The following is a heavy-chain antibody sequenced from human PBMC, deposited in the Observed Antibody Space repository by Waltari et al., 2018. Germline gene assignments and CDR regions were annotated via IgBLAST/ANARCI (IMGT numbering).Heavy chain of an antibody. Sequence: EVQLVESGGGLVQPGVSLRLSCAASGFTFSSYWMRGVRKAPGKGLEWVANIKQDGSEKYYVDSVKGRFTISRDNAKNSLYLQMNSLRAEDTAVYYCARDLGSTTDWFDPWGQGTLVTVSS. V-gene: IGHV3-7*01. CDR3: ARDLGSTTDWFDP. J-gene: IGHJ5*02. CDR2: IKQDGSEK. CDR1: GFTFSSYW. D-gene: IGHD6-13*01.